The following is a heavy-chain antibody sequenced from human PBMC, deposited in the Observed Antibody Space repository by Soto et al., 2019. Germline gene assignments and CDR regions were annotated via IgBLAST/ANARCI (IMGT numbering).Heavy chain of an antibody. V-gene: IGHV1-2*02. CDR2: LNGIKGGT. CDR3: ARWAIFGVTTPPDY. CDR1: GYNFNTYY. J-gene: IGHJ4*01. D-gene: IGHD3-3*01. Sequence: SVKVSCKASGYNFNTYYMPWVARAPGQGLEWMGWLNGIKGGTNSAKKFQGRVIMTRDTSINTAYMELTGLRLDDTAVYYCARWAIFGVTTPPDYWGQ.